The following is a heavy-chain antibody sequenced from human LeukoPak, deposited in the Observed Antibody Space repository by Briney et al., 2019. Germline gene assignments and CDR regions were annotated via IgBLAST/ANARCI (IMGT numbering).Heavy chain of an antibody. CDR3: ARPYHYDSSGYYYYAFDI. D-gene: IGHD3-22*01. CDR1: GFTFSTYT. Sequence: GGSLRLSCAASGFTFSTYTMIWVRQAPGKGLEWVSSISSSGSYIYYADSVKGRFTISRDNAKNSLYLQMNSLRAEDTAVYYCARPYHYDSSGYYYYAFDIWGQGTMVTVSS. J-gene: IGHJ3*02. V-gene: IGHV3-21*01. CDR2: ISSSGSYI.